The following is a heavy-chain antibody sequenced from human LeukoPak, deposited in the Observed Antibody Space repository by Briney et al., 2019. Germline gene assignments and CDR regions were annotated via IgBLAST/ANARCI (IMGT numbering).Heavy chain of an antibody. D-gene: IGHD4-17*01. CDR2: LFSGGNT. V-gene: IGHV3-53*01. CDR1: GFSVSNNY. Sequence: GGSLRLSCAASGFSVSNNYMSWVRQAPGKGLEWVSVLFSGGNTYYADSVKGRFTISRDNARKSLHLQMNSLRAEDTAVYYCARDPSLESDYGVYAANWGQGTLVTVSS. CDR3: ARDPSLESDYGVYAAN. J-gene: IGHJ4*02.